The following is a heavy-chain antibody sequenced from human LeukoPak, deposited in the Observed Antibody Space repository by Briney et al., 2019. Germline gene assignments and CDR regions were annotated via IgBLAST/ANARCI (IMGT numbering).Heavy chain of an antibody. J-gene: IGHJ5*02. CDR3: AKVGDYFDSTGYYNL. Sequence: GGSLRLSCAASGFTFSSYGMHWVRQAPGKGLEWVAFIRYAGSNKDYADSVKGRFTISRDNSKNTLYLQMNSLRPEDTAVYYCAKVGDYFDSTGYYNLWGQGTLVTVSS. V-gene: IGHV3-30*02. CDR1: GFTFSSYG. CDR2: IRYAGSNK. D-gene: IGHD3-22*01.